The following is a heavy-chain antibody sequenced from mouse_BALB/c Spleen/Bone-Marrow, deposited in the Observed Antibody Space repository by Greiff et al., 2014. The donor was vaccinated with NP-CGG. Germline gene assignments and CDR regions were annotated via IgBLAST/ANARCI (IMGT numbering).Heavy chain of an antibody. CDR2: IWSDGTT. CDR3: ARHERGYPYAMDY. CDR1: GFSLTLYG. D-gene: IGHD2-2*01. J-gene: IGHJ4*01. V-gene: IGHV2-6-2*01. Sequence: VKLVESGPDLVAPSQSLSITCTVSGFSLTLYGVHWVRQSPGKGLEWLVVIWSDGTTTYNSAFKSRLSISKDNSKSQVFLKLNSLQTDDTAMYYCARHERGYPYAMDYWGQGTSVTVSS.